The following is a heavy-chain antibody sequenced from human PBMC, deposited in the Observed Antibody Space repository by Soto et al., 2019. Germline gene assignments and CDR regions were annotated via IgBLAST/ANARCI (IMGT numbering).Heavy chain of an antibody. CDR1: SGSIDNIYW. V-gene: IGHV4-4*02. CDR3: ARSVFP. Sequence: SETLSLTCAVSSGSIDNIYWWSWVRQSPGKGLEWIGETSHDGVTNYNPSLKSRVTISVDTSKNQFSLKLSSVTAADTAVYYCARSVFPWGQGTLVTVSS. J-gene: IGHJ5*02. CDR2: TSHDGVT.